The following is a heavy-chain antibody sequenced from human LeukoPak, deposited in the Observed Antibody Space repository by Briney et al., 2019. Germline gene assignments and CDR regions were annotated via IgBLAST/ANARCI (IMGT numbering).Heavy chain of an antibody. D-gene: IGHD3-3*01. V-gene: IGHV3-66*01. CDR1: GFTVSSNY. J-gene: IGHJ5*02. CDR2: IYSGGST. Sequence: GGSLRLSCAASGFTVSSNYMSWVRQAPGKGLEWVSVIYSGGSTYYADSVKGRFTISRDNAKNSLYLQMNSLRAEDTAVYYCARVTEYYDFWSGYYSWFDPWGQGTLVTVSS. CDR3: ARVTEYYDFWSGYYSWFDP.